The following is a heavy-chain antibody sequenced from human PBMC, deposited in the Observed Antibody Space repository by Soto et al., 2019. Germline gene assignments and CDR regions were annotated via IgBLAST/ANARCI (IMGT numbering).Heavy chain of an antibody. CDR2: ISGSGGST. D-gene: IGHD2-2*01. CDR3: ISVPAAMPYYYYYGMDV. V-gene: IGHV3-23*01. CDR1: GFTFSSYA. J-gene: IGHJ6*02. Sequence: EVQLLESGGGLVQPGGSLRLSCAASGFTFSSYAMSWVRQAPGKGLEWVSAISGSGGSTYYADSVKGRFTISRDNSKNTLYLQMNSLRAEDTAVYYCISVPAAMPYYYYYGMDVWGQGTTVTVSS.